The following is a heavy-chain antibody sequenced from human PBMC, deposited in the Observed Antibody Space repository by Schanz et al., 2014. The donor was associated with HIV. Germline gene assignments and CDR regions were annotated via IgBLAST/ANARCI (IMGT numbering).Heavy chain of an antibody. J-gene: IGHJ5*02. CDR2: ISSTSAHI. CDR3: VTEQYSTISA. D-gene: IGHD2-15*01. Sequence: QVQLVESGGGLVRPGGSLRLSCAASGFKFGDYFMNWVRQAPGKGREWVSFISSTSAHIYYADSVKGRFTISRDNSRNILYLQMSNLRAEDTALYYCVTEQYSTISAWGQGALVIVSS. CDR1: GFKFGDYF. V-gene: IGHV3-11*05.